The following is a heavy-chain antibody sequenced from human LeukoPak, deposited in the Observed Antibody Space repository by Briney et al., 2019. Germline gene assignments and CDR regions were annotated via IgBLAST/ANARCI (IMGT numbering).Heavy chain of an antibody. Sequence: SETLSLTCTVSGYSISSGYYWGWIRQPAGKGLEWIGRIYTSGSTNYNPSLKSRVTMSVDTSKNQFSLKLSSVTAADTAVYYCARGSRSWYVGYNWFDPWGQGTLVTVSS. CDR1: GYSISSGYY. D-gene: IGHD6-13*01. CDR2: IYTSGST. CDR3: ARGSRSWYVGYNWFDP. V-gene: IGHV4-4*07. J-gene: IGHJ5*02.